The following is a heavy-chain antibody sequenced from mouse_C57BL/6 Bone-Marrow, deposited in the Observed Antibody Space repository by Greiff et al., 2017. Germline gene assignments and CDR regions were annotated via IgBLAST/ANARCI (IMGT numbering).Heavy chain of an antibody. CDR2: IYIGNGYT. CDR1: GYTFTSYG. V-gene: IGHV1-58*01. Sequence: EVQLQQSGAELVRPGSSVKMSCKTSGYTFTSYGINWVKQRPGQGLEWIGYIYIGNGYTEYNEKFKGKATLTSDTSSSTAYMQLNSLTSGDSAILFWGKTRGCDPWPFAYWGQGTLVTVSA. CDR3: GKTRGCDPWPFAY. J-gene: IGHJ3*01.